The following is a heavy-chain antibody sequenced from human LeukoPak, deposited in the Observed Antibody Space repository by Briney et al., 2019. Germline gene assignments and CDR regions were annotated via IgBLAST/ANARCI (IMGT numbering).Heavy chain of an antibody. V-gene: IGHV3-23*01. Sequence: GGSLRLSCAASGFTFSSYAMSWVRQAPGKGLEWVSAIIGSGGSTYYADSVKGRFTISRDNSKNTLYLQMNSLRAEDTAVYYCAKGATNGYSYGSSFDYWGQGTLVTVSS. CDR2: IIGSGGST. D-gene: IGHD5-18*01. J-gene: IGHJ4*02. CDR1: GFTFSSYA. CDR3: AKGATNGYSYGSSFDY.